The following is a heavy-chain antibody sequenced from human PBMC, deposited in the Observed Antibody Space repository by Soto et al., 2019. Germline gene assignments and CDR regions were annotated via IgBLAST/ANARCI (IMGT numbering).Heavy chain of an antibody. CDR1: GGSISSSNW. D-gene: IGHD6-6*01. J-gene: IGHJ6*02. Sequence: PSETLSLTCAVSGGSISSSNWWSWVRQPPGKGLEWIGEIYHSGSTNYNPSLKSRVTISVDKSKNQFSLKLSSVTAADTAVYYCARIERFYSSSSGYYYYYGMDVWGQGTTVTVSS. CDR3: ARIERFYSSSSGYYYYYGMDV. CDR2: IYHSGST. V-gene: IGHV4-4*02.